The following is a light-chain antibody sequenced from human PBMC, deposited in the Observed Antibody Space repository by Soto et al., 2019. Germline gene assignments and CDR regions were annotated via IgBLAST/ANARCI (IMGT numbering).Light chain of an antibody. CDR1: QSISSY. CDR3: QQSYSTLLT. V-gene: IGKV1-39*01. Sequence: DIQMIQSPSSLSASVGDRVTITCRASQSISSYLNWYQQKPGKAPKLLIYAASSLQSGVPSRFSGSGSGTDFTLTISSLQPEDFATYYCQQSYSTLLTFGGGTKVDIK. J-gene: IGKJ4*01. CDR2: AAS.